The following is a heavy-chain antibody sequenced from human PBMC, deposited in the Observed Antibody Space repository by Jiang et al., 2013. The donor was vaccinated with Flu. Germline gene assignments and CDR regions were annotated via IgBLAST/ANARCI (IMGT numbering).Heavy chain of an antibody. CDR2: ISSDGSHT. Sequence: VQLVESGGGVVQPGRSLRLSCAASGFTFNTHGMHWVRQAPGKGLEWVSVISSDGSHTYYADSVKGRFTVSRDNSKNTLYLQMNSLTAEDTAVYSCARDDGYTVNWHPYYWGQGTLVTVSS. CDR1: GFTFNTHG. D-gene: IGHD1-1*01. CDR3: ARDDGYTVNWHPYY. J-gene: IGHJ4*02. V-gene: IGHV3-30*04.